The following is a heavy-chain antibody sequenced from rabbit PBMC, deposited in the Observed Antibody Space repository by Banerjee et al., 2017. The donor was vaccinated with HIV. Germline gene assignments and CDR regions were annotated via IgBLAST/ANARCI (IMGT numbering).Heavy chain of an antibody. CDR1: GFTISGSYW. V-gene: IGHV1S7*01. CDR3: ARGGDWGTRLDL. D-gene: IGHD3-1*01. J-gene: IGHJ3*01. CDR2: IYPDYGGT. Sequence: QLKETGGGLVQPGGSLTLFCRASGFTISGSYWMCWVRQAPEKGLEWIGCIYPDYGGTDYASWVNGRFTISSDNAQTTVDFKMTGLPALDRAPYFCARGGDWGTRLDLWAKAPWSPS.